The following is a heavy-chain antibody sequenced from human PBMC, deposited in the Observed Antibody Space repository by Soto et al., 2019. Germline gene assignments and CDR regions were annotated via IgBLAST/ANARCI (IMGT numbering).Heavy chain of an antibody. CDR3: ARDLSRWNDNYYGMDV. CDR1: GGTFSSYA. D-gene: IGHD1-1*01. V-gene: IGHV1-69*13. Sequence: SVKVSCKASGGTFSSYAISWVRQAPGQGLEWMGGIIPIFGTANYAQKFQGRVTITADESTSTAYMELSSLRSEDTAVYYCARDLSRWNDNYYGMDVWGQGTTVTVSS. CDR2: IIPIFGTA. J-gene: IGHJ6*02.